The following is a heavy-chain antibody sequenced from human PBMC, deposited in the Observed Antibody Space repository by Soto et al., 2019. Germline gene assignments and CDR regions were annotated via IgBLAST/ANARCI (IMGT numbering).Heavy chain of an antibody. D-gene: IGHD4-17*01. CDR3: ATSQPYGDVLRWFIDV. Sequence: QVQLVQSGAEVKKPGASVKVSCKASGYTFTSYGINWVRQAPGQGLEWMGWISTYNGNTNYEQKLQGRVTTTTETATSTAFMELRSLRSDDTAVYYCATSQPYGDVLRWFIDVWGQGTTVTVSS. CDR2: ISTYNGNT. J-gene: IGHJ6*02. CDR1: GYTFTSYG. V-gene: IGHV1-18*01.